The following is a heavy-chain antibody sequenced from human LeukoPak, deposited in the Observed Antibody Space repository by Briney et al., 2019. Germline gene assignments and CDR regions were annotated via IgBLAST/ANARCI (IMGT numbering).Heavy chain of an antibody. V-gene: IGHV1-2*02. Sequence: EASVKVSCKASGYTFTGYYMHWVRQAPGQGLEWMGWINPNSGGTNYAQKFQGRVTMTRDTSISTAYMELSRLRSDDTAVYYCARVGYSGSYSFDYWGQGTLVTVSS. D-gene: IGHD1-26*01. CDR1: GYTFTGYY. CDR3: ARVGYSGSYSFDY. J-gene: IGHJ4*02. CDR2: INPNSGGT.